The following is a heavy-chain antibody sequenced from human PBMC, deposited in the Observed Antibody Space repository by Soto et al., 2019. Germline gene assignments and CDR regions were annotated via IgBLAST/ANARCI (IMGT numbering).Heavy chain of an antibody. CDR3: FLPAAISHGMDV. J-gene: IGHJ6*02. Sequence: GGSLRLSCAASGFTFSSYDMHWVRQATGKGLEWVSAIGTAGDTYYPGSVKGRFTISRENAKNSLYLQMNSLRAEDTAVYYCFLPAAISHGMDVWGQGTTVTVSS. V-gene: IGHV3-13*01. CDR1: GFTFSSYD. D-gene: IGHD2-2*02. CDR2: IGTAGDT.